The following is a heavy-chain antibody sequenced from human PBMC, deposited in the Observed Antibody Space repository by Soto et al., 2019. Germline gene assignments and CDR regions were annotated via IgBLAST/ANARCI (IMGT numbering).Heavy chain of an antibody. J-gene: IGHJ4*02. CDR1: GFTFSSYA. CDR3: AKAWGVGSYPPYYFDY. D-gene: IGHD1-26*01. CDR2: ISGSGGST. V-gene: IGHV3-23*01. Sequence: EVQLLESGGGLVQPGGSLRLSCAASGFTFSSYAMSWVRQAPGKGLEWVSAISGSGGSTYYADSVKGRFTISRDNSKITLYLQMNSLRAEDTAVYYCAKAWGVGSYPPYYFDYWGQGTLVTVSS.